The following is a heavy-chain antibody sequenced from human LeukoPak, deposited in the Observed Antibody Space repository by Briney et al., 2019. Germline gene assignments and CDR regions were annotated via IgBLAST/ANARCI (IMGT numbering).Heavy chain of an antibody. D-gene: IGHD3-10*01. CDR1: GFTFSSYA. CDR2: ISGSGGRT. Sequence: PGGSLRLSCAGSGFTFSSYAMSWVRQAPGGGLESVSVISGSGGRTYYADAVKGRFTISRDNSKDTLYLLMNSLRVDDTAVYYCAREDNAITMVREAVDYWGQGTLVTVSS. J-gene: IGHJ4*02. CDR3: AREDNAITMVREAVDY. V-gene: IGHV3-23*01.